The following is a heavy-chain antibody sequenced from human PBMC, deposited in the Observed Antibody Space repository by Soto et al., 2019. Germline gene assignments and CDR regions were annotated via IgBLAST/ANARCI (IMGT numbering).Heavy chain of an antibody. D-gene: IGHD1-7*01. CDR3: ARVGSGTKGANWFDP. J-gene: IGHJ5*02. CDR2: IYHSGST. V-gene: IGHV4-30-2*01. CDR1: GGSISSGGYS. Sequence: PSGTLSLTCAVSGGSISSGGYSWSWVRQPPGKGLGWVGYIYHSGSTYYNPSLKSRVTISVDRSKNQFSLKLSSVTAADTAVYYCARVGSGTKGANWFDPWGQGTLVTVSS.